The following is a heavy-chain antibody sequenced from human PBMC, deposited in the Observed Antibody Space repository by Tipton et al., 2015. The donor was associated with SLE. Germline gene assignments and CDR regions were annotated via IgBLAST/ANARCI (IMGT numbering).Heavy chain of an antibody. J-gene: IGHJ4*02. Sequence: TLSLTCTVSGGSISSYYWSWIRQPPGKGLEGIGYIYYSGSTNYNPSLKSRVTISVDTSKNQFSLKLSSVTAADTAVYYCARLDYYDSRGNYFDYWGQGTLVTVSS. D-gene: IGHD3-22*01. CDR3: ARLDYYDSRGNYFDY. CDR1: GGSISSYY. CDR2: IYYSGST. V-gene: IGHV4-59*01.